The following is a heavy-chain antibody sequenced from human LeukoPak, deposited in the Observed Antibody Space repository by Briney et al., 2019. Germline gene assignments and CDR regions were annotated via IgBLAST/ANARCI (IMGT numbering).Heavy chain of an antibody. Sequence: SETLSLTCTVSGGSISSGGYYWSWIRQPPGKGLEWIGYIYHSGSTYYNPSLKSRVTISVDRSKNQFSLKLSSVTAADTAVYYCARDGSYDFWSGPSPSWFDPWGQGTLVTVSS. CDR3: ARDGSYDFWSGPSPSWFDP. CDR1: GGSISSGGYY. V-gene: IGHV4-30-2*01. D-gene: IGHD3-3*01. J-gene: IGHJ5*02. CDR2: IYHSGST.